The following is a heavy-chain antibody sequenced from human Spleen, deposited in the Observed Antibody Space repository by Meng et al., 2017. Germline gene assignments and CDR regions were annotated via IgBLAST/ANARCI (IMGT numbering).Heavy chain of an antibody. Sequence: GESLKISCKGSGYSFTSYWIGWVRQMPGKGLEWMGIIYPGDSDTRYSPSFQGQVTISADKSISTAYLQWSSLKASDTAMYDCAIIATISHPYYGMDVWGQGTTVTVSS. CDR2: IYPGDSDT. CDR1: GYSFTSYW. D-gene: IGHD5-24*01. CDR3: AIIATISHPYYGMDV. J-gene: IGHJ6*02. V-gene: IGHV5-51*01.